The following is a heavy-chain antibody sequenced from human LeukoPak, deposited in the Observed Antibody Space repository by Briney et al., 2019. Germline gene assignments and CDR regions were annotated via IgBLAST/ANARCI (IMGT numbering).Heavy chain of an antibody. Sequence: ASVKVSCKASGYTFTGYYMHWVRQAPGQGLEWMGWINPNSGGTNYAQKFQGRVTMTRDTSISTAYMELSRLRSDDTAVYYCARGPPYPYLLGWFDPWGQGTLVTVSS. V-gene: IGHV1-2*02. CDR1: GYTFTGYY. J-gene: IGHJ5*02. CDR2: INPNSGGT. CDR3: ARGPPYPYLLGWFDP. D-gene: IGHD3-16*02.